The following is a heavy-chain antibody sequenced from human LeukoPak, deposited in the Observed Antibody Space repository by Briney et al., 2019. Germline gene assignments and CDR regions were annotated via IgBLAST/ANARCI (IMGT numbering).Heavy chain of an antibody. CDR1: GYTLTELS. CDR2: FDPEDGET. D-gene: IGHD3-10*01. Sequence: ASVKVSCKVSGYTLTELSMHWVRQAPGKGLEWMGGFDPEDGETIYAQKFQGRVTMTEDTSTDTAYMELSSLRSEDTAVYYCATFGLLWFGEPKGDAFDIWGQGTMVTVSS. V-gene: IGHV1-24*01. CDR3: ATFGLLWFGEPKGDAFDI. J-gene: IGHJ3*02.